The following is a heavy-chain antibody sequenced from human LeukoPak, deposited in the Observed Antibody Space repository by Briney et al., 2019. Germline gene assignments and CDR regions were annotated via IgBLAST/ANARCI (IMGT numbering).Heavy chain of an antibody. CDR2: ISSSSSPI. CDR3: ARKYCSSTSCYFTNMDV. Sequence: GGSLRLSCVASGFTFTTYSMNWVRQAPGKGLEWVSFISSSSSPIFYADSVKGRFTISRDNAKNSLYLQMNSLRAEDTAVYYCARKYCSSTSCYFTNMDVWGKGTTVTVSS. D-gene: IGHD2-2*01. CDR1: GFTFTTYS. J-gene: IGHJ6*03. V-gene: IGHV3-48*01.